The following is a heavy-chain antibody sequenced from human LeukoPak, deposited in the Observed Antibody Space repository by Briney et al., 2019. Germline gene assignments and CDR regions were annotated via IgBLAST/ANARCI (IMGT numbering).Heavy chain of an antibody. V-gene: IGHV4-31*03. J-gene: IGHJ4*02. CDR3: ARYEGAASFDY. CDR1: GASMRSDYH. CDR2: ISLSGNT. D-gene: IGHD1-26*01. Sequence: SQTLSLTCTVSGASMRSDYHWSWIRQHPGEGLEWIGYISLSGNTYYNPTLKGRVTISMDTSKNQFSLRLNSVTAADTAMYFCARYEGAASFDYWGQGTLVTVSS.